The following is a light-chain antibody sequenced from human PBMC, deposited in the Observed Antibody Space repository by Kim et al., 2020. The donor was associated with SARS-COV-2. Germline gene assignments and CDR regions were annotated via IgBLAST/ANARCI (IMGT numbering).Light chain of an antibody. CDR2: DAG. Sequence: PGEGASHSCSASQSVDINLAWYQQTPGQPPRLLIYDAGSRATGVPTRLSGSESGTDFTLTISSLEAEDFAIYYCQQRTSWPPALTFGGGTKVDIK. CDR1: QSVDIN. V-gene: IGKV3-11*01. J-gene: IGKJ4*01. CDR3: QQRTSWPPALT.